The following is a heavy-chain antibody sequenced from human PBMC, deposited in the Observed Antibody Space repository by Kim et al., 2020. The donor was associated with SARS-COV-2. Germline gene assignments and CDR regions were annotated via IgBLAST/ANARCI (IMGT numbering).Heavy chain of an antibody. CDR3: AREAAGTDYYYYYGMDV. J-gene: IGHJ6*02. Sequence: GGSLRLSCAASGFTFSSYGMHWVRQAPGKGLEWVAVISYDGSNKYYADSVKGRFTISRDNSKNTLYLQMNSLRAEDTAVYYCAREAAGTDYYYYYGMDVWGQGTTVTVSS. CDR1: GFTFSSYG. D-gene: IGHD6-13*01. CDR2: ISYDGSNK. V-gene: IGHV3-33*05.